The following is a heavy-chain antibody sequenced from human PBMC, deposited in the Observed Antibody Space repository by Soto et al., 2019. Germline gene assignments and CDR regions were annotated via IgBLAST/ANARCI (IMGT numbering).Heavy chain of an antibody. V-gene: IGHV5-10-1*01. J-gene: IGHJ6*02. D-gene: IGHD5-18*01. CDR1: GYSFTSYW. CDR3: ARPNTATYGMDV. Sequence: RGESLKISCKGSGYSFTSYWISWVRQMPGKGLEWMGRIDPSDSYTNYSPSFQGHVTISADKSISTAYLQWSSLKASDTAMYYCARPNTATYGMDVWGQGTTVTVSS. CDR2: IDPSDSYT.